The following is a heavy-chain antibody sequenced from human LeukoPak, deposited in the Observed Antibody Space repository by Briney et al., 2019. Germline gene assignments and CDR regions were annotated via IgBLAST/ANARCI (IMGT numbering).Heavy chain of an antibody. Sequence: PSETLSLTCAVYGGSFSGYYWSWIRQPPGKGLEWIGEINHSGSTNYNPSLKSRVTISVDTSKNQFSLKLSSVTAADTAVYYCARDCIAVASTGPTTTVYGMDVWGQGTTVTVSS. J-gene: IGHJ6*02. CDR2: INHSGST. CDR1: GGSFSGYY. V-gene: IGHV4-34*01. CDR3: ARDCIAVASTGPTTTVYGMDV. D-gene: IGHD6-19*01.